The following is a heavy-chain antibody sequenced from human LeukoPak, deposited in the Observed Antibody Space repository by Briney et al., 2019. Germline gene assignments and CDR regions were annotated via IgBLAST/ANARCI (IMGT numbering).Heavy chain of an antibody. V-gene: IGHV4-4*02. CDR2: IYHSWST. CDR1: GGSISSSNW. D-gene: IGHD6-13*01. CDR3: ARALSSSWYYFDY. J-gene: IGHJ4*02. Sequence: SGTLSLTCAVSGGSISSSNWWSWVRQPPGKGLELIGEIYHSWSTNYNPSLKSRVTISVDKSKNQFSLKLSSVTAADTAVYYCARALSSSWYYFDYWGQGTLVTVS.